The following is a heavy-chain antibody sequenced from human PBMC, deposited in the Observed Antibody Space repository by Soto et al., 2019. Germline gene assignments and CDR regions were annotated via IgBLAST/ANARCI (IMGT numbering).Heavy chain of an antibody. J-gene: IGHJ5*02. D-gene: IGHD5-18*01. CDR1: GGSISSSNNC. CDR3: ARGRGYSYGLDP. V-gene: IGHV4-30-4*01. CDR2: ISYSGTT. Sequence: PSETLRLTCTVAGGSISSSNNCWSRLRQPPGEGLEWIGFISYSGTTSYSPSLKSRLAISLDTSKNQFSLSLSSVTAADTAVDYCARGRGYSYGLDPWGQGTLVTVSS.